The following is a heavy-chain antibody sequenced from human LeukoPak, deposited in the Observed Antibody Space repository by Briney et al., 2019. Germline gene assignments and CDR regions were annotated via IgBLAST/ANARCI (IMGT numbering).Heavy chain of an antibody. Sequence: PGGSLRLSCAASGFTFDDYAMHWVRQAPGKGLEWVSSISSSSSYIYYADSVKGRFTISRDNAKNSLYLQMNSLRAEDTAVYYCASRSGSYYPSSVAGTDYWGQGTLVTVSS. V-gene: IGHV3-21*01. J-gene: IGHJ4*02. D-gene: IGHD3-10*01. CDR3: ASRSGSYYPSSVAGTDY. CDR1: GFTFDDYA. CDR2: ISSSSSYI.